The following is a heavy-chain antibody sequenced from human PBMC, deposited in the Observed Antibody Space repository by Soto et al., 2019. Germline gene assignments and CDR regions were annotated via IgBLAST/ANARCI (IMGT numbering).Heavy chain of an antibody. J-gene: IGHJ4*02. CDR1: GYTFTSYG. Sequence: GASVKVSCKASGYTFTSYGISWVRQAPGQGLEWMGWISAYNGNTNYAQKLQGRVTMTTDTSTSTAYMQLRGLRSDDTAVYYYARSTPRGRGMVRGGIMHPFDYWGQGTLVTVSS. CDR2: ISAYNGNT. V-gene: IGHV1-18*04. CDR3: ARSTPRGRGMVRGGIMHPFDY. D-gene: IGHD3-10*01.